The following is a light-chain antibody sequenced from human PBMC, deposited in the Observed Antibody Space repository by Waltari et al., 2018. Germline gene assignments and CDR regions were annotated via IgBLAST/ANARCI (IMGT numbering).Light chain of an antibody. V-gene: IGKV2-28*01. J-gene: IGKJ2*01. CDR1: QSLLYSNGYTY. CDR2: FVS. Sequence: DIVMTQSPLSLHVTPGEPASISCRSSQSLLYSNGYTYLDWYLQKPGQSPQLLIYFVSNRASGVPDRFSGSGSGTDFTLKISRVEAEDVGVYYCMQAVQSPPTFGQGTKLEIK. CDR3: MQAVQSPPT.